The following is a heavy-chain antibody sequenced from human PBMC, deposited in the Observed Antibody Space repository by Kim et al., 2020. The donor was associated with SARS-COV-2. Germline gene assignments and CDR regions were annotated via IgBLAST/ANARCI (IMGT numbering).Heavy chain of an antibody. CDR2: TNTGGSTI. V-gene: IGHV3-48*03. D-gene: IGHD2-2*01. CDR3: ARGLYCSSTKCSFGLDV. J-gene: IGHJ6*02. Sequence: GGSLRLSCLASGFTFNTYEINWVRQAPGKGLEWVSYTNTGGSTIYFADSVKGRFTVSRDNARNSVYLQMNSLRDEDTAVYYCARGLYCSSTKCSFGLDVWGQGTTVTVSS. CDR1: GFTFNTYE.